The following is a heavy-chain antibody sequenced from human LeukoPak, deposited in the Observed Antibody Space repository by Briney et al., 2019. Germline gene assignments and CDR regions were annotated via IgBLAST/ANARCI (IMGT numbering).Heavy chain of an antibody. V-gene: IGHV3-48*01. J-gene: IGHJ3*02. CDR3: ARQMTTVVTPGAFDI. Sequence: GGSLRLSCAASGFTFSSYSMNWVRQAPGKGLEWVSYISSSSSTIYYADSVKGRFTISRDNAKNSLYLQMNSLRAEDTAVYYCARQMTTVVTPGAFDIWGQGTMVTVSS. CDR1: GFTFSSYS. CDR2: ISSSSSTI. D-gene: IGHD4-23*01.